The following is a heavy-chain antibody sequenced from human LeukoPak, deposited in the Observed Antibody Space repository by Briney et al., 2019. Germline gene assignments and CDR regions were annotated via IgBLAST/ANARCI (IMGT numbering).Heavy chain of an antibody. V-gene: IGHV1-2*06. CDR2: INPNSGGT. D-gene: IGHD1-20*01. Sequence: ASVKVSCKASGYTFTGYYMHWVRQAPGQGLEWMGRINPNSGGTNYAQKFQGRGTMTRDTSISTAYMELSRLRSDDTAVYYCARDRARLITGTTLGIWGQGTMVTVSS. J-gene: IGHJ3*02. CDR3: ARDRARLITGTTLGI. CDR1: GYTFTGYY.